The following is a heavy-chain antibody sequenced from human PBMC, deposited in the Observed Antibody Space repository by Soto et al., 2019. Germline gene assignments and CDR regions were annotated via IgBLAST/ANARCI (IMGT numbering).Heavy chain of an antibody. D-gene: IGHD3-16*01. Sequence: QVQLVQSGDEVKKPGASVKVSCKACGYIFVNYGIAWVRRAPRQGLEWMGWISPYTGNTHSASKVQGRLTMTTDTSTSTAYMDLGSLTSVDTAVYYCVMLDNYVTPTPQDVWGQGTTVTVSS. J-gene: IGHJ6*02. V-gene: IGHV1-18*01. CDR3: VMLDNYVTPTPQDV. CDR1: GYIFVNYG. CDR2: ISPYTGNT.